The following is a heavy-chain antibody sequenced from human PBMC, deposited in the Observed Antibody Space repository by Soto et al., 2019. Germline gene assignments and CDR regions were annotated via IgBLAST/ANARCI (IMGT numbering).Heavy chain of an antibody. J-gene: IGHJ4*02. Sequence: VGSLRLSCTASGFTFSTYSMIWVRQAPGKGLEWVSSISSSSTFIYYADSVKGRFSISRDNVKNSLYLQMNSLRADDTAVYYCARDIVSVAYADYWGQGTLVTVSS. CDR2: ISSSSTFI. CDR3: ARDIVSVAYADY. V-gene: IGHV3-21*01. D-gene: IGHD6-19*01. CDR1: GFTFSTYS.